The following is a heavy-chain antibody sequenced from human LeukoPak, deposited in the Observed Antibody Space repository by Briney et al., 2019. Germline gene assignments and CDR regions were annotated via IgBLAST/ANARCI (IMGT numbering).Heavy chain of an antibody. D-gene: IGHD2-2*01. CDR2: IIPILGIA. V-gene: IGHV1-69*04. J-gene: IGHJ5*02. CDR3: AREGSQLLFFKYNWFDP. CDR1: GGTFSSYA. Sequence: SVKVSCKASGGTFSSYAISWVRQAPGQGLEWMGRIIPILGIANYAQKFQGRVTITADKSTSTAYMELSSLRSEDTAVYYCAREGSQLLFFKYNWFDPWGQGTLVTVSS.